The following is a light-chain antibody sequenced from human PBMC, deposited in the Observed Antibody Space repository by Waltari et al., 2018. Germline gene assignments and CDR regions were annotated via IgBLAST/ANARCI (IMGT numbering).Light chain of an antibody. J-gene: IGKJ1*01. CDR2: KAS. Sequence: DIQMTQSPSTLSASVGDRVTITCRASHSISSWLAWYQEKPGKAPKLLIYKASNLESGVPSRFSGSGSGTEFTLTISSLQPDDFATYYCQQYNTYSVTFGQGTKVEIK. CDR3: QQYNTYSVT. V-gene: IGKV1-5*03. CDR1: HSISSW.